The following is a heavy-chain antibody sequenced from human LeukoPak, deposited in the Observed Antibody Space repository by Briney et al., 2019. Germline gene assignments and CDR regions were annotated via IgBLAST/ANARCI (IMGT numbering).Heavy chain of an antibody. CDR3: ARGRYSGYGFNY. D-gene: IGHD5-12*01. Sequence: SETLSLTCTVSGGSISSYYWSWIRQPPGKGLEWIGYIYYSGSTNYNPSLKSRVTISVDTSKNQFSLKLSSVTAADTAVYYCARGRYSGYGFNYWGQGTLVTVSS. CDR2: IYYSGST. CDR1: GGSISSYY. J-gene: IGHJ4*02. V-gene: IGHV4-59*12.